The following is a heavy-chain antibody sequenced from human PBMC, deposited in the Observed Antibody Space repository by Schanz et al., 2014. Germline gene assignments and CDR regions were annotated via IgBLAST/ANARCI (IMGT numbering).Heavy chain of an antibody. V-gene: IGHV1-69*04. CDR3: ARPLHGDYEHFQY. D-gene: IGHD4-17*01. CDR2: IIPSLGLA. CDR1: GGTFSSFG. J-gene: IGHJ1*01. Sequence: QVQLVQSGAEVKKPGSSVKVSCKASGGTFSSFGINWVRQAPGQGLEWMGRIIPSLGLAKYEQKFQDKVTITADTSTTTAYMELSGLRSDDTAVYYCARPLHGDYEHFQYWGQGTLVTVSS.